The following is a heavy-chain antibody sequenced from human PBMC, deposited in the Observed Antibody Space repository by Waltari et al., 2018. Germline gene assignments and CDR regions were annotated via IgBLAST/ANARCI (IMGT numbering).Heavy chain of an antibody. J-gene: IGHJ4*02. CDR1: GFTFDSYA. D-gene: IGHD5-12*01. CDR3: AKDHGFSGNDYPTYLDY. V-gene: IGHV3-23*04. CDR2: ISGNTGRT. Sequence: QLVESGGGLVQPGGSLRLACAASGFTFDSYAMDLVRKAPGKGLEWVSGISGNTGRTYYADSVKGRFTISRDNSKHTLYLQMNSLRAEDTAVYYCAKDHGFSGNDYPTYLDYWGQGTSVTVSS.